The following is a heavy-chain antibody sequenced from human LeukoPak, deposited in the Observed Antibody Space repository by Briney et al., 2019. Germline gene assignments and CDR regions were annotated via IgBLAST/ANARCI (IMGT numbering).Heavy chain of an antibody. CDR3: AKDLIPISKDDGRGDNYGMDV. D-gene: IGHD3-10*02. CDR1: GFTFDDYA. J-gene: IGHJ6*02. CDR2: ISWDGGST. V-gene: IGHV3-43D*03. Sequence: GGSLRLSCAASGFTFDDYAMHWVRQAPGKGLEWVSLISWDGGSTYYADSVKGRFTISRDNSKNSLYLQMNSLRAEDTALYYCAKDLIPISKDDGRGDNYGMDVWGQGTTVTVSS.